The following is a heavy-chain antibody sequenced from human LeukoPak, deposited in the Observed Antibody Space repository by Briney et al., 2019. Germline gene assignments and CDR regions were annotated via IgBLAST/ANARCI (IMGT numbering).Heavy chain of an antibody. Sequence: PGGSLRLSCAASGFTFNMYAMAWVRQAPGKGLEWVSGINAGGGNTYYADSVKGRFTISRDNSKNTLYLQMNSLRVEDTAIYYCAKIRYGGDVFDMRGQGTMVTVSS. CDR2: INAGGGNT. CDR3: AKIRYGGDVFDM. D-gene: IGHD4-23*01. V-gene: IGHV3-23*01. CDR1: GFTFNMYA. J-gene: IGHJ3*02.